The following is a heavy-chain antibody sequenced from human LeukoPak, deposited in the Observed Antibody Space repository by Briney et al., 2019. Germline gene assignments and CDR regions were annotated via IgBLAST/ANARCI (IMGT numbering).Heavy chain of an antibody. D-gene: IGHD3-10*01. J-gene: IGHJ4*02. CDR2: INHSGST. CDR1: GGSFSGYY. Sequence: PSETLSLTCAVYGGSFSGYYWSWIRQPPGKGLEWIGEINHSGSTNYNPSLKSRVTISVDTSKNQFSLKLSSVTAADTAVYYCARVGVRYFDYWGQGTLVTVSS. CDR3: ARVGVRYFDY. V-gene: IGHV4-34*01.